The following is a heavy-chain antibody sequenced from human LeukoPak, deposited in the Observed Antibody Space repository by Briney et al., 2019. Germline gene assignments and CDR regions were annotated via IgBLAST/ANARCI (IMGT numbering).Heavy chain of an antibody. Sequence: SETLSLTCTVSGGSISSGDYYWSWIRQPPGKGLEWIGYIYYSGSTYYNPSLKSRVTISVDTSKNQFSLKLSSVTAADTAVYYCARADILTGYFFDYWGQGTLVTVSS. V-gene: IGHV4-30-4*01. J-gene: IGHJ4*02. CDR2: IYYSGST. CDR3: ARADILTGYFFDY. D-gene: IGHD3-9*01. CDR1: GGSISSGDYY.